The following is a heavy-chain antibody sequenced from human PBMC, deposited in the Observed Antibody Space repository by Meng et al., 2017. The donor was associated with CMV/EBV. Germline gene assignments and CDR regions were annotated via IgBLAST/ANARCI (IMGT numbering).Heavy chain of an antibody. D-gene: IGHD1-26*01. CDR1: GFTFSDYY. V-gene: IGHV3-11*04. J-gene: IGHJ4*02. Sequence: LSLTCAASGFTFSDYYMSWIRQAPGKGLEWVSYISSSGSTIYYADSVKGRFTISRDNAKNSLYLQMNSLRAEDTAVYYCARVRVGASGTYFDYWGQGTLVTVSS. CDR2: ISSSGSTI. CDR3: ARVRVGASGTYFDY.